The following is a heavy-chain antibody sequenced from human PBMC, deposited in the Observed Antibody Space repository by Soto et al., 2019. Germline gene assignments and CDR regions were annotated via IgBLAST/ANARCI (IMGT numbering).Heavy chain of an antibody. CDR2: INAGNGST. D-gene: IGHD2-2*01. Sequence: ASVKVSCKASGYTFTSYAMHWVRQAPGQRLEWMGWINAGNGSTKYSQKFQGRVTITRDTSASTAYMELSSLRSEDTAVYYCVRSSTRYYYYGMDVWGQGTTVTVSS. CDR1: GYTFTSYA. CDR3: VRSSTRYYYYGMDV. V-gene: IGHV1-3*01. J-gene: IGHJ6*02.